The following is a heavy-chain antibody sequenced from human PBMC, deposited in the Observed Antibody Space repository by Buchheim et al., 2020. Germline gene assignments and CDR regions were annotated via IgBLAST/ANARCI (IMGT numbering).Heavy chain of an antibody. CDR3: TSFFGEPRLDPYCGGDCDVGDWFDP. CDR1: GFTFSGSA. CDR2: IRSKANSYAT. J-gene: IGHJ5*02. Sequence: EVQLVESGGGLVQPGGSLKLSCAASGFTFSGSAMHWVRQASGKGLEWVGRIRSKANSYATAYAASVKGRFTISRDDSKNTAYLQMNSLKTEDTAVYYCTSFFGEPRLDPYCGGDCDVGDWFDPWGQGTL. D-gene: IGHD2-21*02. V-gene: IGHV3-73*02.